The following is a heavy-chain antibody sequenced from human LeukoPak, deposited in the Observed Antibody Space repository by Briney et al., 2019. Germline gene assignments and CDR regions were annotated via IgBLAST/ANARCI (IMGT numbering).Heavy chain of an antibody. CDR3: TRGVVGVSTGY. D-gene: IGHD3-22*01. J-gene: IGHJ4*02. CDR1: GFTFSSSL. V-gene: IGHV3-74*01. CDR2: INSDGSST. Sequence: PGGSLRLSCAASGFTFSSSLMHWVRQAPGKGLVWVSRINSDGSSTTYADSVKGRFTISRDNTKNTLFLQMNSLTAEDTAVYYCTRGVVGVSTGYWGQGTLVTVSS.